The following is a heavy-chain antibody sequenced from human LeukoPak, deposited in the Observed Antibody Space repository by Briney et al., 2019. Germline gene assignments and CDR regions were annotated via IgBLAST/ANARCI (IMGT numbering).Heavy chain of an antibody. CDR1: GVTFSNYW. V-gene: IGHV3-7*01. CDR3: ASGRQLGY. D-gene: IGHD6-6*01. J-gene: IGHJ4*02. Sequence: GGSLRISCAASGVTFSNYWMSWVRQASGKGLEWVANIKEDGSEKYYVDSVKGRFTISRDNAKNSLYLQMNSLRAEDTAIYYCASGRQLGYWGQGTLVTVSS. CDR2: IKEDGSEK.